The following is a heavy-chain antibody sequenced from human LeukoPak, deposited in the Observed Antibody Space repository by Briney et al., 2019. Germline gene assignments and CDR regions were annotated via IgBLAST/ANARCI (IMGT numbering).Heavy chain of an antibody. CDR1: GYSFTDYY. CDR2: INPNSGGT. CDR3: ARADRLHGGPYLIGP. D-gene: IGHD2-21*01. V-gene: IGHV1-2*02. Sequence: AASVNLSCKTSGYSFTDYYMHWVRQAPGQGLEWMGWINPNSGGTSSAQKFQGRVTMTRDTSISTVYMEVSWLTSDDTAIYYCARADRLHGGPYLIGPWGQGTLVTVSS. J-gene: IGHJ5*02.